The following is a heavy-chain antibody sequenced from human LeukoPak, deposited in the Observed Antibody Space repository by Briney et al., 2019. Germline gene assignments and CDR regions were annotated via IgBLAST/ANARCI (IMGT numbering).Heavy chain of an antibody. Sequence: GGSLRLSCAASGFTFSPYWMHWARQAPGKGLVWVSRINSDGIGTIYADSVKGRFTISRDNAKNTLYLLMNSLRAEDTAVYYCARGGPDHAFDIWGQGTMVTVSS. CDR2: INSDGIGT. CDR1: GFTFSPYW. V-gene: IGHV3-74*01. CDR3: ARGGPDHAFDI. J-gene: IGHJ3*02.